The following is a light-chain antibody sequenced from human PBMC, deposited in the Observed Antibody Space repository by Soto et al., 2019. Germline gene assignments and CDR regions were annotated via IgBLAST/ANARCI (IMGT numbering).Light chain of an antibody. Sequence: QSALTQPPSVSAAPGQKVTISCSGSSTNIGNNFVSWYQQLPGSAPRLLIYDNSNRPLGIPDRFSGSKSGTSATLDITGLQTGDEADYYCGTWDSSLTSSFYVLGTGTKVTV. V-gene: IGLV1-51*01. CDR1: STNIGNNF. CDR2: DNS. CDR3: GTWDSSLTSSFYV. J-gene: IGLJ1*01.